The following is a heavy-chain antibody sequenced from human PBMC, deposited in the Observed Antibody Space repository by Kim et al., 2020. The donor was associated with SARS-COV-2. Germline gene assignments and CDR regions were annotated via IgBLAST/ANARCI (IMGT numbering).Heavy chain of an antibody. J-gene: IGHJ4*02. Sequence: SPSFQGHVTISADKSISTAYLQWSSLKASDTAMYYCARHGVAAGTGHFDYWGQGTLVTVSS. V-gene: IGHV5-10-1*01. D-gene: IGHD6-13*01. CDR3: ARHGVAAGTGHFDY.